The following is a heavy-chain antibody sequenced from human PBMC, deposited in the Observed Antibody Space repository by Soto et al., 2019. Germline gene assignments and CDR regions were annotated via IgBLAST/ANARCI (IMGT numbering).Heavy chain of an antibody. CDR2: ISAYNGNT. CDR1: GYTFTSYG. Sequence: QVQLVQSGAEVKKPGASVKVSCKASGYTFTSYGISWVRQAPGQGLEWMGWISAYNGNTNYAQKLQGRVTMTTDTSTSTAYMELRSLRPDDTAVYYCARAHRLGVWPAPKGDYWGQGTLVTVSS. J-gene: IGHJ4*02. V-gene: IGHV1-18*01. D-gene: IGHD3-16*01. CDR3: ARAHRLGVWPAPKGDY.